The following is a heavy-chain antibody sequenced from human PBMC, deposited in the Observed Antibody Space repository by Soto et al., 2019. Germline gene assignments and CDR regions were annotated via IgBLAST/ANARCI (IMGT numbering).Heavy chain of an antibody. CDR3: ARGEDAFFYYGLDV. CDR1: DGSISNFY. CDR2: IYDTGISGYTPST. Sequence: SETLSLTCTVSDGSISNFYWSWIRRPPGKGLEWIAYIYDTGISGYTPSTSYNPSLKSRVTMSVDTSKSQFSLKLTSVTAADTAVYYCARGEDAFFYYGLDVWGQGITVTVSS. V-gene: IGHV4-59*01. J-gene: IGHJ6*02.